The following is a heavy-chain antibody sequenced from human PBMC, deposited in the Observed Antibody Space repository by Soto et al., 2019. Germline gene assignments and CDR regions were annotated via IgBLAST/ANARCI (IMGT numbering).Heavy chain of an antibody. Sequence: GGALRLSCNGSGFRFSGHAMAWVRQAPGKGLEWVGFIRNTPYGGTTDYAASVRGRFTISRDDSASIAYLQMNSLKTEDSGLYYCSRGSFGYYGPWGPGTLVTVS. CDR1: GFRFSGHA. J-gene: IGHJ5*02. D-gene: IGHD2-2*03. V-gene: IGHV3-49*04. CDR2: IRNTPYGGTT. CDR3: SRGSFGYYGP.